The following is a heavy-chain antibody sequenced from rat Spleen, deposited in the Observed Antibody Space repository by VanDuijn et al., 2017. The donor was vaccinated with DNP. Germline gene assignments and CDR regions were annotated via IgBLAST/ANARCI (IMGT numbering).Heavy chain of an antibody. CDR3: ARGEYTTDSYDY. CDR1: GYSITSNY. Sequence: EVQLQESGPGLVKPSQSISLTCSVTGYSITSNYWGWIRKFPGNKMEWIGHISYSGSTSYNPSLKSRISITRDTSKNQFFLQLNSVTTEDTATYYCARGEYTTDSYDYWGQGVMVTVSS. CDR2: ISYSGST. J-gene: IGHJ2*01. V-gene: IGHV3-1*01. D-gene: IGHD1-6*01.